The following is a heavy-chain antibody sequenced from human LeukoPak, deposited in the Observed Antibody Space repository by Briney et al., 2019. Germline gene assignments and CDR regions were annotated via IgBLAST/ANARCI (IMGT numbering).Heavy chain of an antibody. J-gene: IGHJ6*03. D-gene: IGHD3-3*01. V-gene: IGHV4-34*01. CDR1: GGSFSGYY. CDR2: INHSGST. Sequence: PSETLSLTCAVYGGSFSGYYWSWIRQPPGKGLEWIGEINHSGSTNYNPSLKSRVTISVDTSKNQFSLKLSSVTAADTAVYYCARAWIFGVVINDYYYVDIWGKGTTVTVSS. CDR3: ARAWIFGVVINDYYYVDI.